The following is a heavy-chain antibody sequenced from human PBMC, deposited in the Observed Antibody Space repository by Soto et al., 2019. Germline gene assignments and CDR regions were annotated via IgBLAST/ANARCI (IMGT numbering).Heavy chain of an antibody. CDR2: ISVSGTST. Sequence: GGSLRLSCAASGFTFSTYAMSWVRQAPGKGLEWVSAISVSGTSTYYADSVKGRFTISRDNSKNTLFLPMNSLRDEDTAVYYCGKPLSGGRSYYYYGMDVWGQGTTVTVPS. V-gene: IGHV3-23*01. D-gene: IGHD3-10*01. J-gene: IGHJ6*02. CDR3: GKPLSGGRSYYYYGMDV. CDR1: GFTFSTYA.